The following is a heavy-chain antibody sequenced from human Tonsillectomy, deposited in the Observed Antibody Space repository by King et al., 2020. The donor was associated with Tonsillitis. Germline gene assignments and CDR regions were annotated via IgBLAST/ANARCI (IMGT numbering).Heavy chain of an antibody. D-gene: IGHD2-15*01. CDR2: NDTDTGDP. Sequence: QLVQSGSELKKPGASVKVSCKTSGYTFSTYIINWMRQAPGQGLEWMGCNDTDTGDPTYAQGFTGRFVFSLDTSLSTAYLQINSLKADDTAVYYCARALCSGGSCYWFADYWGQGTLVTVSS. J-gene: IGHJ4*02. CDR1: GYTFSTYI. V-gene: IGHV7-4-1*02. CDR3: ARALCSGGSCYWFADY.